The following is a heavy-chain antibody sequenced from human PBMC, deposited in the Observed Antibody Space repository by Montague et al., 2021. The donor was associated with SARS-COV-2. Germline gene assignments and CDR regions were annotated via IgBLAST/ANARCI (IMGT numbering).Heavy chain of an antibody. CDR3: ARERWAVGVSFDY. J-gene: IGHJ4*02. CDR1: GDSVSSNSAT. Sequence: CAISGDSVSSNSATWHWIWQSPSRGLEWLGRTCYRSRWSNGYAVSVRSRIIINPDTSTNQFSLQLSSVTPEDTAVYFCARERWAVGVSFDYWGQGTLVTVSS. V-gene: IGHV6-1*01. CDR2: TCYRSRWSN. D-gene: IGHD1-26*01.